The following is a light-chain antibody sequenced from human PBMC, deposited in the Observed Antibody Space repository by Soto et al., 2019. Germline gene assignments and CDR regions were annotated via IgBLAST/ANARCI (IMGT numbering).Light chain of an antibody. V-gene: IGLV1-40*01. CDR3: QSYDSSLSGWV. J-gene: IGLJ3*02. Sequence: QSVLTQPPSASGTPGQRVTISCSGSSSNIGSNYVHWYQQLQGTAPKLLIFGNDNRPSGVPDRFSGSKSATSASLAITGLQAEDEADYYCQSYDSSLSGWVFGGGTKLTVL. CDR1: SSNIGSNY. CDR2: GND.